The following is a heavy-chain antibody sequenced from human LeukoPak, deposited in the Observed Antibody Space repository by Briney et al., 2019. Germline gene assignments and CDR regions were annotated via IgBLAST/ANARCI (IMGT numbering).Heavy chain of an antibody. CDR2: INPNSGGT. J-gene: IGHJ4*02. CDR3: ARHAVGVLRFLEWLPNPFDY. V-gene: IGHV1-2*06. D-gene: IGHD3-3*01. CDR1: GYTFTGYY. Sequence: ASVKVSCKASGYTFTGYYMHWVRQAPGQGLEWMGRINPNSGGTNYAQKFQGRVTMTRGTSISTAYMELSRLRPDDTAVYYCARHAVGVLRFLEWLPNPFDYWGQGTLVTVSS.